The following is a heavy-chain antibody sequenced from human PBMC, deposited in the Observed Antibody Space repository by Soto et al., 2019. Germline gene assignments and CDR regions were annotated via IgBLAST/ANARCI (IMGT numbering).Heavy chain of an antibody. CDR3: ARDPGSGYDYYYYYGMDV. CDR1: GYTFTTYY. V-gene: IGHV1-46*01. J-gene: IGHJ6*02. CDR2: INPSGGST. Sequence: ASVKVSCKASGYTFTTYYMYWVRQAPGQGLEWMGIINPSGGSTSFAQKFQGRVTMTTDTSTSTAYMELRSLRSDDTAVYYCARDPGSGYDYYYYYGMDVWGQGTTVTVSS. D-gene: IGHD5-12*01.